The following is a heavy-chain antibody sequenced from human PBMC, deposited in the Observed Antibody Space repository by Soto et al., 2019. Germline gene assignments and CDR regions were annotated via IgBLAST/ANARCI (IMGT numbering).Heavy chain of an antibody. V-gene: IGHV3-11*05. CDR2: IDSSTKYT. Sequence: QVQLVESGGGLVRPGGSLRLSCEASGFTFRDYYMPWFRQAPGKGLEWLAYIDSSTKYTNYADSVKGRFTISRDNAKNSLYLQMNSLRADDTAVYYCAREYYYTMDVWGQGTMVTVSS. CDR3: AREYYYTMDV. CDR1: GFTFRDYY. J-gene: IGHJ6*02.